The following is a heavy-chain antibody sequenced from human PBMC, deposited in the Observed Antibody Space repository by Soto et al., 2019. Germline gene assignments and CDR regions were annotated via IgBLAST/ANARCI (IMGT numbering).Heavy chain of an antibody. D-gene: IGHD2-21*02. CDR2: IYSGGST. V-gene: IGHV3-53*01. J-gene: IGHJ6*02. Sequence: GGSLRLSCAASGFTVSSNYMSWVRQAPGKGLEWVSVIYSGGSTYYADSAKGRFTISRDNSKNTLYLQMNSLRAEDTAVYYCARQLVVVTAIRYYYYGMDVWGQGTTVTVSS. CDR1: GFTVSSNY. CDR3: ARQLVVVTAIRYYYYGMDV.